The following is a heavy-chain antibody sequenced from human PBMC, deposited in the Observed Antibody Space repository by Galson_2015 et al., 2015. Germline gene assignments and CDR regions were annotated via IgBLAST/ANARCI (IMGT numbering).Heavy chain of an antibody. CDR1: GYSFTSYW. CDR3: ARWYNYDFWSGYYDPEAYYYGMDV. V-gene: IGHV5-51*01. J-gene: IGHJ6*02. CDR2: IYPGDSDT. D-gene: IGHD3-3*01. Sequence: QSGAEVKKPGESLKISCKGSGYSFTSYWIGWVRQMPGKGLEWMGIIYPGDSDTRYSPSSQGQVTISADKSISTAYLQWSSLKASDTAMYYCARWYNYDFWSGYYDPEAYYYGMDVWGQGTTVTVSS.